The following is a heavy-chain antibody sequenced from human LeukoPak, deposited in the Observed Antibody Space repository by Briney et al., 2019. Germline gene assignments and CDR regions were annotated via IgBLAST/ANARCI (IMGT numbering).Heavy chain of an antibody. CDR3: AKDGGFYGENLDY. J-gene: IGHJ4*02. V-gene: IGHV3-30*18. CDR1: GFTFSSYG. Sequence: PGGSLRLSCAASGFTFSSYGMHWVRQAPGKGLEWVAVISYDGSSKYYADSVKGRFTISRDNSKNTLFLQMNRLRADDTAVFYCAKDGGFYGENLDYWGQGTLVTVSS. CDR2: ISYDGSSK. D-gene: IGHD4-17*01.